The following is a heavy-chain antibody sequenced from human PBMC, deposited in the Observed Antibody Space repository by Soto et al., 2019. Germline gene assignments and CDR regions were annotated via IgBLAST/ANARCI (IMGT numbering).Heavy chain of an antibody. D-gene: IGHD1-20*01. CDR2: ISGSGGST. CDR3: ATGITGTTSASNDY. CDR1: GFTFSSYA. Sequence: EVQLLESGGGLVQPEGSLRLSCAASGFTFSSYAMSWVRQAPGKGLEWVSAISGSGGSTYYADSVKGRFTISRDNSKNTLYLQMNSLRAEDTAVYYCATGITGTTSASNDYWGQGTLVTVSS. J-gene: IGHJ4*02. V-gene: IGHV3-23*01.